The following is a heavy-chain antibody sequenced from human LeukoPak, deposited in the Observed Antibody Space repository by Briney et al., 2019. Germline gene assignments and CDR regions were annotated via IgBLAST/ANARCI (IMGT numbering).Heavy chain of an antibody. J-gene: IGHJ4*02. Sequence: ASVKVSCKAFGYTFTGYYLHWVRQAPGQGLEWMGRINPSSGDTNYAQKSQGRVTMTRDTSINTAYLELSTLTSDDTAVYFCARVSVAGTPDRDYFDYWGQGTLVTVSS. CDR3: ARVSVAGTPDRDYFDY. V-gene: IGHV1-2*02. CDR1: GYTFTGYY. D-gene: IGHD6-19*01. CDR2: INPSSGDT.